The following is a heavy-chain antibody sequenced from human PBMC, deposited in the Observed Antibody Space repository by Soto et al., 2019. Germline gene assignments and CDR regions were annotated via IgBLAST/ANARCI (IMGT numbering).Heavy chain of an antibody. D-gene: IGHD1-1*01. CDR2: MKEDGSGK. CDR1: GFTFMSYW. CDR3: AGGGRWRFDY. J-gene: IGHJ4*02. Sequence: GSLRLSCAASGFTFMSYWMGWGRQAPGKGLEWVATMKEDGSGKYYVDSVKGRFTISRDNARNSLYLQMNSLRGEDTAVYYCAGGGRWRFDYWGQGALVTVSS. V-gene: IGHV3-7*03.